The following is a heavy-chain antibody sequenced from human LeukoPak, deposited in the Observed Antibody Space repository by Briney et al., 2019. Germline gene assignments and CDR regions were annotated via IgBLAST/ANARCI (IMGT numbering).Heavy chain of an antibody. V-gene: IGHV3-23*01. CDR3: TRDRIVMSGFFDY. J-gene: IGHJ4*02. CDR1: GFTFTTYW. Sequence: QSGGSLRLSCVASGFTFTTYWMSRVRQAPGKGLEWVSAISGRDGNTYYADSVKGRFTISRDNSKNTLYLQMISLRAEDTAIYFCTRDRIVMSGFFDYWGQGTLVAVSS. D-gene: IGHD6-19*01. CDR2: ISGRDGNT.